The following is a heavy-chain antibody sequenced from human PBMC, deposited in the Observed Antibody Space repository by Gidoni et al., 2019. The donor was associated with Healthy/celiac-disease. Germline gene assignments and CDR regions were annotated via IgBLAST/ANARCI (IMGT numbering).Heavy chain of an antibody. CDR3: AKEGYGGRFFLS. Sequence: EVQLLESGGGLVQPGGSLRLSCAASAFTLSSYAMSWVRQAPGKGLEWVSAISGSGGSTYYADSVKGRFTISRDNSKNTLYLQMNSLRAEDTAVYYCAKEGYGGRFFLSWGQGTLVTVSS. D-gene: IGHD2-15*01. V-gene: IGHV3-23*01. CDR1: AFTLSSYA. J-gene: IGHJ5*02. CDR2: ISGSGGST.